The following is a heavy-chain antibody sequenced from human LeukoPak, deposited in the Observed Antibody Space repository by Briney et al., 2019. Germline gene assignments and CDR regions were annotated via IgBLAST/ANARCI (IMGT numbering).Heavy chain of an antibody. CDR1: GGSISSYY. D-gene: IGHD3-16*01. J-gene: IGHJ4*02. V-gene: IGHV4-59*01. Sequence: SETLSLTCTVSGGSISSYYWSWLRQPPGKGLEWIGYIYYSGSTNYNPSLTSRVTISVDTSKDQFSLKLSSVTAADTAVYYCAGGLGELDYWGQGTLVTVSS. CDR2: IYYSGST. CDR3: AGGLGELDY.